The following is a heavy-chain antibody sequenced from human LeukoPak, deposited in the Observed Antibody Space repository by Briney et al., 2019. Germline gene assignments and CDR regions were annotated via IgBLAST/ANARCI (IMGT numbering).Heavy chain of an antibody. D-gene: IGHD2-15*01. CDR3: ARAGRCGGGSCYDYFDY. Sequence: GASVKVSCKASGGTFSSYAISWVRQAPGQGLEWMGGIIPIFGTANYAQKFQGRVTITADESTSTAYMELSSLRSEDTAVYYCARAGRCGGGSCYDYFDYWGQGTLVTVSS. J-gene: IGHJ4*02. CDR1: GGTFSSYA. CDR2: IIPIFGTA. V-gene: IGHV1-69*13.